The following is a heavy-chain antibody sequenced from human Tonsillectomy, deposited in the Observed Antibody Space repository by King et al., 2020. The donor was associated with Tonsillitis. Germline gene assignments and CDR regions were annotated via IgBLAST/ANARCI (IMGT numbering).Heavy chain of an antibody. CDR1: GGSISSSSYY. CDR2: IYYSGST. V-gene: IGHV4-39*01. D-gene: IGHD4-17*01. Sequence: QLQESGPGLVKPSETLSLTCTVSGGSISSSSYYWGWIRQPPGKGLEWIGSIYYSGSTYYNPSLKSRVTISVDTSKNQFSLKLSSVTAADTAVYYCARHFRGHGDYVDYWGQGTLVTVSS. CDR3: ARHFRGHGDYVDY. J-gene: IGHJ4*02.